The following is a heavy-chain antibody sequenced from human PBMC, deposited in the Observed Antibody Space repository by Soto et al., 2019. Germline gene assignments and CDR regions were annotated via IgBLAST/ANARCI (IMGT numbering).Heavy chain of an antibody. Sequence: QSGGSLRLSCAASGFTFSDHYIDWVRQAPGKGLEWVGRTRNKLSIYTTEYAASVKGRFTFSRDDSKNSLYLQMNSLKPEDTAVYYCARELTTVLTGDAFDIWGQGTMVTVSS. CDR1: GFTFSDHY. CDR3: ARELTTVLTGDAFDI. V-gene: IGHV3-72*01. CDR2: TRNKLSIYTT. D-gene: IGHD4-17*01. J-gene: IGHJ3*02.